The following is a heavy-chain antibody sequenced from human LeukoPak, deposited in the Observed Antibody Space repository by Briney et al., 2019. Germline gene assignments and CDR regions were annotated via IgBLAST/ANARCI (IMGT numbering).Heavy chain of an antibody. Sequence: ASVKVSCKASGYTFTSYGISWVRPAPGQGREWMGWISAYNGNTNYAQKLQGRVTMPTDTSTSTAYMELRSLRSDDTAVYYCARDGRYYDSSGYSNWFDPWGQGTLVTVSS. CDR1: GYTFTSYG. CDR3: ARDGRYYDSSGYSNWFDP. V-gene: IGHV1-18*01. CDR2: ISAYNGNT. J-gene: IGHJ5*02. D-gene: IGHD3-22*01.